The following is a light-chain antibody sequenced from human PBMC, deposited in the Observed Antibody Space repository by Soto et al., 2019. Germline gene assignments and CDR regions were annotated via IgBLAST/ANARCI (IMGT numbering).Light chain of an antibody. CDR1: QSFSSTY. CDR3: QQYSSSPIT. J-gene: IGKJ5*01. CDR2: GAS. Sequence: EIVLTHSPGTLSLSPCERAALPFSASQSFSSTYLAWYQQKPGQAPRLLIYGASSRATGIPDRFSGGGSGTDFSLTISRLDPEDFAVYYCQQYSSSPITFGQGTRLEIK. V-gene: IGKV3-20*01.